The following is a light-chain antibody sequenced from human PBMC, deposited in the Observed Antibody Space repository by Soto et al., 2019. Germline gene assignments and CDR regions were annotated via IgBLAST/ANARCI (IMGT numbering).Light chain of an antibody. J-gene: IGLJ3*02. CDR2: EDN. CDR1: SGSIASNY. CDR3: QSYDRSNWV. Sequence: NFMLTQPHSVSESPGKTVTISCTRSSGSIASNYVQWYQQRPGSSPTTVIYEDNQRPSGVPDRFSGSIDSSSNSASLTISGLKTEDEADYYCQSYDRSNWVFGGGTQLTVL. V-gene: IGLV6-57*01.